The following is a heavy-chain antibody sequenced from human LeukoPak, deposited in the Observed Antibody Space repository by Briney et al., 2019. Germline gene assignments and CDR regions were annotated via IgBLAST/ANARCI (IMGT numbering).Heavy chain of an antibody. CDR1: GGSISSYY. CDR2: IYYSGST. Sequence: SETLSLTCTVSGGSISSYYWSWIRQPPGKGLEWIGYIYYSGSTNYNPSLKSRVTISVDTSKNQFSPKLSSVTAADTAVYYCARDGFLTAFDIWGQGTMVTVSS. V-gene: IGHV4-59*01. J-gene: IGHJ3*02. D-gene: IGHD3-9*01. CDR3: ARDGFLTAFDI.